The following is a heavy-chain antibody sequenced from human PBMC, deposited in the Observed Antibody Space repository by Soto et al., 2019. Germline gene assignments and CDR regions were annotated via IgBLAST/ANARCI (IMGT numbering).Heavy chain of an antibody. J-gene: IGHJ4*02. D-gene: IGHD3-3*02. CDR1: GFTFSSYG. CDR2: ISYDGSNK. Sequence: GSLRLSCAASGFTFSSYGMHWVRQAPGKGLEWVAVISYDGSNKYYADSVKGRFTISRDNSKNTLYLQMNSLRVEDTAVYYCAKVAHSTGTFDYWGQGTLVTVSS. CDR3: AKVAHSTGTFDY. V-gene: IGHV3-30*18.